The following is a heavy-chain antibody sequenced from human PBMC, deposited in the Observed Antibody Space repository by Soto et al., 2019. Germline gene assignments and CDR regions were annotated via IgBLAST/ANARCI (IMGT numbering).Heavy chain of an antibody. D-gene: IGHD3-10*01. CDR2: ISGSGGST. V-gene: IGHV3-23*01. J-gene: IGHJ4*02. CDR1: GFTFSSYA. Sequence: EVQLLESGGGLVQPGGSLRLSCAASGFTFSSYAMSWVRQAPGKGLEWVSAISGSGGSTYYADSVKGRFTISRDNSKNPLYLQMTSLRAEDTAVYYCAKDMVRGVILPLSFDYWGQGTLVTVSS. CDR3: AKDMVRGVILPLSFDY.